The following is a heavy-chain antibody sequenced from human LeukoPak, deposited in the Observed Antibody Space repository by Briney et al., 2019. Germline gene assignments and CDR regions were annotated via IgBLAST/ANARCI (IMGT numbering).Heavy chain of an antibody. D-gene: IGHD3-10*01. Sequence: SETLSLTCTVSGGSISSSSYYWGWIRQPPGKGLEWIGSIYYSGSTYYNPSLKSRVTISVDTSKNQFSLKLSSVTAADTAVYYCATRGFSGRHYYYYYYYMDVWGKGTTVTVSS. CDR1: GGSISSSSYY. CDR3: ATRGFSGRHYYYYYYYMDV. V-gene: IGHV4-39*07. CDR2: IYYSGST. J-gene: IGHJ6*03.